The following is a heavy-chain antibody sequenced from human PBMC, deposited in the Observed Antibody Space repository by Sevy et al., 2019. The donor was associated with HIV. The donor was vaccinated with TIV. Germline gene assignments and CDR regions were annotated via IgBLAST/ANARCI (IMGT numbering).Heavy chain of an antibody. CDR2: IWYDGSKT. D-gene: IGHD2-2*01. J-gene: IGHJ4*02. CDR1: GFTFSAYG. V-gene: IGHV3-33*01. CDR3: ARDGVPAAKLFDY. Sequence: GGSLRLSCAASGFTFSAYGMHWVRQTPGKGLEWVAVIWYDGSKTYYAESVKGRFPISRDNSKNTVYMQMNSLRVEDTAVYYCARDGVPAAKLFDYWGQGTLVTVSS.